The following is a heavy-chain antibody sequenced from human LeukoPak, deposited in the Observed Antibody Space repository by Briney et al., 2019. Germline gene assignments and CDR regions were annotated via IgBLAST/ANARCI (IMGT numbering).Heavy chain of an antibody. D-gene: IGHD3-10*01. Sequence: GGSLRLSCAASGFTVSSNYMSWVRQPPGKRLEWVSVSYSGGTTFYADSVKGRFTISRDNSKNTLYLQMNSLRADDTAVYYCAKLKGWYGEGYFDYWGQGTVVTVSS. CDR2: SYSGGTT. V-gene: IGHV3-53*01. CDR3: AKLKGWYGEGYFDY. CDR1: GFTVSSNY. J-gene: IGHJ4*02.